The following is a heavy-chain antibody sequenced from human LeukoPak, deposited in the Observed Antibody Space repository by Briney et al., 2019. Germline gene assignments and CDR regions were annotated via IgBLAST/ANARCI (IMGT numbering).Heavy chain of an antibody. CDR3: ARRRGRGLRTHYYYMDV. CDR2: IYYSGST. V-gene: IGHV4-39*07. CDR1: GGSISSNSYY. J-gene: IGHJ6*03. Sequence: PSETLSLTCAVSGGSISSNSYYWGWIRQPPGKGLEWIASIYYSGSTNYNPSLKSRVTISVDTSKNQFSLKLSSVTAADTAVYYCARRRGRGLRTHYYYMDVWGKGTTVTISS. D-gene: IGHD3-16*01.